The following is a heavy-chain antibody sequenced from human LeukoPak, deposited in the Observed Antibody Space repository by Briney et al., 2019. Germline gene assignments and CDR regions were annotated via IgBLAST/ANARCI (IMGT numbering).Heavy chain of an antibody. J-gene: IGHJ4*02. V-gene: IGHV3-74*01. CDR3: IWFGELSPLDY. CDR1: GFTFSSYA. D-gene: IGHD3-10*01. Sequence: GGSLRLSCAASGFTFSSYAMSWVRQAPGRGLVWVSRINSDGSSTSYADSVKGRFTISRDNAKNSLYLQMNSLRAEDTAVYYCIWFGELSPLDYWGQGTLVTVSS. CDR2: INSDGSST.